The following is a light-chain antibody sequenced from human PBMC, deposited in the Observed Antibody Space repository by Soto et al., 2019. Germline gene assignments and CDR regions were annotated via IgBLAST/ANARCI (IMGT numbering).Light chain of an antibody. Sequence: QCALTQPASVSGSPGQSITISCTGTSSDVGGYNYVSWYQQHPGKAPKLMIYDVSNRPSGVSNRFSGSKSGNTASLTISGLQAEDEAYYYCSSYTSSSTLVFGTGTKVTVL. V-gene: IGLV2-14*01. CDR3: SSYTSSSTLV. CDR2: DVS. J-gene: IGLJ1*01. CDR1: SSDVGGYNY.